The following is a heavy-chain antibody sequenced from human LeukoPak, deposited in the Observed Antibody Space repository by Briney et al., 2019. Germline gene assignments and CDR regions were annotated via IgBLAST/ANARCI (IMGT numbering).Heavy chain of an antibody. V-gene: IGHV4-39*07. CDR3: ATTTIRLGY. CDR1: GGSISSSSHY. CDR2: ISNSGST. J-gene: IGHJ4*02. D-gene: IGHD1-26*01. Sequence: PSETLSLTCTVSGGSISSSSHYWGWIRQPPGKGLEWIGSISNSGSTCYNPSLKSRVTISVDTSNNQFSLKLSSVTAADTAVYYCATTTIRLGYWGQGTLVTVSS.